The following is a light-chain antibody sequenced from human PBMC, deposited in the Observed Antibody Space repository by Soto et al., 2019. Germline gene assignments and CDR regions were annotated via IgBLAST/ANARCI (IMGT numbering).Light chain of an antibody. CDR2: WAS. V-gene: IGKV4-1*01. Sequence: MTSSPHSPASFLGERATINCKSSQRLLIFSTTKNHLGWYQQKPGQPPRLLIYWASTRVSGVPDRFSGSGSGTDFTLTISSLQAEDVAVYYCQQYHSSPTLTFGGGTKVDIK. CDR1: QRLLIFSTTKNH. CDR3: QQYHSSPTLT. J-gene: IGKJ4*01.